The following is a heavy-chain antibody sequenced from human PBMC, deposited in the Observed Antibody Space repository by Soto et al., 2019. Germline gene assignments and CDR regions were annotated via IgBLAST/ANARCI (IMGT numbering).Heavy chain of an antibody. CDR1: GYTFTGYY. J-gene: IGHJ4*02. D-gene: IGHD6-19*01. V-gene: IGHV1-46*01. CDR2: INPSGGST. Sequence: ASVKVSCKASGYTFTGYYMHWVRQAPGQGLEWMGIINPSGGSTSYAQKFQGRVTMTRDTSTSTVYMELSSLRSEDTAVYYCARVSGIAVAGQGFFDYWGQGTLVTVSS. CDR3: ARVSGIAVAGQGFFDY.